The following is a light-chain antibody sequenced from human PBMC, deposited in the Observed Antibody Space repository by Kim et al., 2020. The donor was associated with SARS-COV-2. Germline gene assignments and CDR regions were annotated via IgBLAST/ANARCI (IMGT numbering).Light chain of an antibody. J-gene: IGLJ2*01. V-gene: IGLV3-19*01. CDR3: KSRDSSGKVV. CDR2: GKN. CDR1: SLRSYY. Sequence: SSELTQDPAVSVALGQTVRITCQGDSLRSYYASWYQQNPRQAPVLVIYGKNNRPSGIPDRFSGSSSGNTASLTITGAQAEDEADYYCKSRDSSGKVVFGGGTQLTVL.